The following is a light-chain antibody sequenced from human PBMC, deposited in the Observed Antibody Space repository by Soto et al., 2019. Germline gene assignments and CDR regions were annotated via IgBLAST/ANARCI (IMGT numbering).Light chain of an antibody. CDR2: KAS. Sequence: DGQMAQYPSALSASQGDRVTITCLASQMISSRLAWYQQKPGKAPKILISKASTLQSGVPPRFSGSGSATEFTLTISSLQPADFATYYCQQYESYPMTFGGGTKVDI. J-gene: IGKJ4*01. CDR3: QQYESYPMT. V-gene: IGKV1-5*03. CDR1: QMISSR.